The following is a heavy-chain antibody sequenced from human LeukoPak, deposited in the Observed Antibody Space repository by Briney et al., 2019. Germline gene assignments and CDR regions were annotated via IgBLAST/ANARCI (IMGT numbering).Heavy chain of an antibody. Sequence: TSETLSLTCTVSGGSISNYYWSWIRKPAGKGLEWIGRIYTSGSTNYNPSLKSRVIMSVDTSKNQFSLKLSSVTAADTAVYYCAREGRDGYNRRYFDYWGQGTLVTVSS. D-gene: IGHD5-24*01. CDR2: IYTSGST. CDR3: AREGRDGYNRRYFDY. CDR1: GGSISNYY. J-gene: IGHJ4*02. V-gene: IGHV4-4*07.